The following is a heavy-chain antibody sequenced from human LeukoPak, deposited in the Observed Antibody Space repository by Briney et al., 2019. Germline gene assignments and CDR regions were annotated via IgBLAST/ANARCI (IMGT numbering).Heavy chain of an antibody. CDR3: HKGRDWLRWFDP. J-gene: IGHJ5*02. CDR2: MHPKRGKT. V-gene: IGHV1-8*03. CDR1: VYTFTSYG. Sequence: SVNVSCKASVYTFTSYGISWVRQATGQGLEWLGWMHPKRGKTGYAQKFQGRVTLPRHTPLRKAYMAPSRQPSEVTAVYYLHKGRDWLRWFDPWGQGTLVTVSS. D-gene: IGHD3/OR15-3a*01.